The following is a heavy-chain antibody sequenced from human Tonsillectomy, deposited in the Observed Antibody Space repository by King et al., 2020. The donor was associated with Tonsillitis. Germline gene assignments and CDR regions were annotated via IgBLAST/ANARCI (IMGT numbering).Heavy chain of an antibody. Sequence: VQLVESGGGLVKPGGSLRLSCAASGFTFSNAWMSWVRQAPGKGLEWVGRIKSKTDGGTTDNAAPVKGRFTISRDDSKNTLYLQINSLKTGDTAVYYCTTVRGCYYGGSLDYWGQGTLVTVSS. CDR2: IKSKTDGGTT. J-gene: IGHJ4*02. CDR1: GFTFSNAW. V-gene: IGHV3-15*01. CDR3: TTVRGCYYGGSLDY. D-gene: IGHD1-26*01.